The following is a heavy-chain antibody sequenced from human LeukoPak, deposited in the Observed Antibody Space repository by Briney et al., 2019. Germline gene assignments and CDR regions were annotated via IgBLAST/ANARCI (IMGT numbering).Heavy chain of an antibody. CDR1: GYTFTGYY. D-gene: IGHD5-18*01. J-gene: IGHJ4*02. V-gene: IGHV1-69*04. CDR3: ASDIKWGTAMATDY. CDR2: IIPILGIA. Sequence: SVKVSCKASGYTFTGYYMHWVRQAPGQGLEWMGRIIPILGIANYAQKFQGRVTITADKSTSTAYMELSSLRSEDTAVYYCASDIKWGTAMATDYWGQGTLVTVSS.